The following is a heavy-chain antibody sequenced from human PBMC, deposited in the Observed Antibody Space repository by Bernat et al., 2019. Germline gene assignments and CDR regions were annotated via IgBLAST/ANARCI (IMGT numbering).Heavy chain of an antibody. D-gene: IGHD6-19*01. V-gene: IGHV3-33*01. CDR3: AREAGLVKYYFDY. Sequence: FTGSSYGMHWVRQAPGKGLEWVAVIWYDGSNKYYADSVKGRFTISRDNSKNTLYLQMNSLRAEDTAVYYCAREAGLVKYYFDYWGQGTLVTVSS. J-gene: IGHJ4*02. CDR1: FTGSSYG. CDR2: IWYDGSNK.